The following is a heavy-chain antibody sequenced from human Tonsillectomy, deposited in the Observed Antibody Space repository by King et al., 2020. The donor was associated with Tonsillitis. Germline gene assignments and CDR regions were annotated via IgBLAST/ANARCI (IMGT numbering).Heavy chain of an antibody. CDR2: ISNDETHE. V-gene: IGHV3-30*18. D-gene: IGHD3-10*01. Sequence: VQLVESGGGLVQPGGSLRVSCAASGFTFSTSDMHWVRQAPGKGLGWVAVISNDETHEYYADSVKGRFTISMDNSKNTVYLQMNSLTDEDTAVYSCAKSSRTGTGRGYFAFWGQGTLVTVSS. CDR1: GFTFSTSD. J-gene: IGHJ4*02. CDR3: AKSSRTGTGRGYFAF.